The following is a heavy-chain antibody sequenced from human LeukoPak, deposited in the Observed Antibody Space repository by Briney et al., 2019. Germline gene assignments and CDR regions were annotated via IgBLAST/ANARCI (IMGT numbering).Heavy chain of an antibody. V-gene: IGHV1-24*01. CDR3: SAAATYYYGAGSYSFYY. CDR2: FDPEDGET. Sequence: GASVKVTCKVSGYTLTELSMHGVRQAPGKGIELMGGFDPEDGETIYAQKFQGRVTTTEDTSTDTAYNELSSIRTEDTTVYYCSAAATYYYGAGSYSFYYRGQRDLVTVSS. D-gene: IGHD3-10*01. J-gene: IGHJ4*02. CDR1: GYTLTELS.